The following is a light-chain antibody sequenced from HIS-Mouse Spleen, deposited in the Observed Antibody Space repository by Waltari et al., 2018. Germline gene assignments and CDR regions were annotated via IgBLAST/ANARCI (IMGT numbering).Light chain of an antibody. Sequence: SYELTQPPSVSVSPGQHASLTCSGAKLGDKSACWHQQKPGQSPGTVIYQDSKRPSGLPERFSGSNAGNTATLNISGTQAMDEADYYCQAWDSSTYVVFGGGTKLTVL. CDR1: KLGDKS. J-gene: IGLJ2*01. CDR3: QAWDSSTYVV. V-gene: IGLV3-1*01. CDR2: QDS.